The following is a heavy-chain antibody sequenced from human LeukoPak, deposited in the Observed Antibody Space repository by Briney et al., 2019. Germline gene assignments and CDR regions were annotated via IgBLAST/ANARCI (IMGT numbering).Heavy chain of an antibody. V-gene: IGHV3-66*01. CDR2: IYSGGST. Sequence: GGSLRLSCAASEFSVGSNYMTWVRQAPGKGLEWVSLIYSGGSTYYADSVKGRFTISRDNAKNSLYLQMNSLRAEDTAVYYCARALSSSWYTDYWGQGTLVTVSS. D-gene: IGHD6-13*01. J-gene: IGHJ4*02. CDR3: ARALSSSWYTDY. CDR1: EFSVGSNY.